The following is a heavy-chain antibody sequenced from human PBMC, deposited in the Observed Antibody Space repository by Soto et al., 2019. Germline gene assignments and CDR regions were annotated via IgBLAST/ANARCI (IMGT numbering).Heavy chain of an antibody. CDR1: GGSISSYY. D-gene: IGHD6-19*01. Sequence: SETLSLTCTVSGGSISSYYWSWIRQPPGKGLEWIGYIYYSGSTNYNPSLKSRVTISVDTSKNQFSLKLSSVTAADTAVYYCARLQWLVGWFDPWGQGTLVTVSS. CDR3: ARLQWLVGWFDP. J-gene: IGHJ5*02. V-gene: IGHV4-59*08. CDR2: IYYSGST.